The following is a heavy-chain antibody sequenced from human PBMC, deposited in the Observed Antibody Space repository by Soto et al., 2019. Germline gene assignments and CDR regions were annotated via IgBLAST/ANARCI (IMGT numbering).Heavy chain of an antibody. D-gene: IGHD2-2*01. V-gene: IGHV3-33*01. J-gene: IGHJ4*02. CDR2: IWYDGSNK. CDR1: GFTFSSYG. CDR3: AREGRYCSSTSCAELDY. Sequence: QVQLVESGGGVVQPGRSLRLSCAASGFTFSSYGMHWVRQAAGKGLAWVAGIWYDGSNKYYADSVKGRFTISRDNSKNTLYLQMKSLRAEDTAVYYCAREGRYCSSTSCAELDYWGQGTLVNVSS.